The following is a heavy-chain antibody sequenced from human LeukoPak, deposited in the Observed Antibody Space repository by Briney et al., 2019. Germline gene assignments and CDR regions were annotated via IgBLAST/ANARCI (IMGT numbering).Heavy chain of an antibody. CDR1: GFTFSSYW. CDR3: ASGYSYGSYYFDY. D-gene: IGHD5-18*01. CDR2: IKQDGSEK. V-gene: IGHV3-7*01. J-gene: IGHJ4*02. Sequence: GGSLRLSCAASGFTFSSYWMSWVRQAPGKGLEWVANIKQDGSEKYYVDSVKGRFTISRDNAKNSLYLQMNSLRAEDTAAYYCASGYSYGSYYFDYWGQGTLVTVSS.